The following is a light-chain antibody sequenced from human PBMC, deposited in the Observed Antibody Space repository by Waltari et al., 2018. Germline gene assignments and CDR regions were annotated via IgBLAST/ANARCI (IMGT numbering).Light chain of an antibody. J-gene: IGKJ1*01. CDR3: LQDSTYPRT. CDR2: GAS. V-gene: IGKV1-6*02. Sequence: AIQMAQSPSSLSASVGDRVSITCRASQDIRNELGWYQQKSGKAPKLRIYGASSLQSGVPSRFSGSGSGTDFTLTINNLQPEDFATYYCLQDSTYPRTFGQGTKVEVK. CDR1: QDIRNE.